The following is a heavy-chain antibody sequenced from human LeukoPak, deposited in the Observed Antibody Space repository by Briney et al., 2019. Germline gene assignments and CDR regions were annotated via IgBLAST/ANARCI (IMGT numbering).Heavy chain of an antibody. V-gene: IGHV4-59*10. Sequence: SETLSLTCAVYGGSFSGYYWSWIRQPPGKGLEWIGRIYTSGNTNYNPSLKSRVTMSVDTSKNQFSLKLSSVTAADTAVYYCARGRSGSYSYYYYYMDVWGKGTTVTVSS. CDR1: GGSFSGYY. CDR3: ARGRSGSYSYYYYYMDV. J-gene: IGHJ6*03. D-gene: IGHD1-26*01. CDR2: IYTSGNT.